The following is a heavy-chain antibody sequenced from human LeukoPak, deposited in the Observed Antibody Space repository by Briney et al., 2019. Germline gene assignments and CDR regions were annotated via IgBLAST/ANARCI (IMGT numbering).Heavy chain of an antibody. Sequence: NPSETLSLTCTVSGGSISSYYWSWIRQPAVKGLEWIGRMYSSGTTNYNPSLKSRVTMSVDTSKNQFSLKLSSVTAADTAVYYCARVAYGDYYFDYWGQGTLVTVSS. CDR1: GGSISSYY. D-gene: IGHD4-17*01. V-gene: IGHV4-4*07. J-gene: IGHJ4*02. CDR2: MYSSGTT. CDR3: ARVAYGDYYFDY.